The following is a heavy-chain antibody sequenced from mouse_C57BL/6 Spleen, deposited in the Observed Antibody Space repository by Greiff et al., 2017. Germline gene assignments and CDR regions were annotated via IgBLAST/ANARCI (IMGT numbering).Heavy chain of an antibody. J-gene: IGHJ2*01. D-gene: IGHD2-3*01. CDR1: GYTFTDYE. Sequence: VQLVESGAELVRPGASVTLSCKASGYTFTDYEMHWVKQTPVHGLEWIGAIDPETGGTAYNQKFKGKAILTADKSSSTAYMELRSLTSEDSAVYYCTRYDGYYDGENYFDYWGQGTTLTVSS. V-gene: IGHV1-15*01. CDR2: IDPETGGT. CDR3: TRYDGYYDGENYFDY.